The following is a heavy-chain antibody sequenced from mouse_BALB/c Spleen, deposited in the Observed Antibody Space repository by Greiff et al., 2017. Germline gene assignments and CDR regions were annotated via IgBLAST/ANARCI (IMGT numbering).Heavy chain of an antibody. Sequence: VQGVESGPGLVAPSQSLSITCTVSGFSLTSYGVHWVRQPPGKGLEWLGVIWAGGSTNYNSALMSRLSISKDNSKSQVFLKMNSLQTDDTAMYYCASYDEDYYAMDYWGQGTSVTVSS. D-gene: IGHD2-12*01. CDR2: IWAGGST. V-gene: IGHV2-9*02. J-gene: IGHJ4*01. CDR1: GFSLTSYG. CDR3: ASYDEDYYAMDY.